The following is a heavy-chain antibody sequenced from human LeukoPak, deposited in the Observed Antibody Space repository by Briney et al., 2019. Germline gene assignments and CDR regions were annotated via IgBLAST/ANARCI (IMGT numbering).Heavy chain of an antibody. CDR2: IKSKTDGGTT. D-gene: IGHD2-15*01. J-gene: IGHJ4*02. CDR3: TTEWYCSGGSCYPDLDY. CDR1: GFTFSNAW. V-gene: IGHV3-15*01. Sequence: GGSLRLSCAASGFTFSNAWMSWVRQAPGKGLEWVGRIKSKTDGGTTDYAARVKGRFTISRDDSKNTLYLQMNSLKTEDTAVYYCTTEWYCSGGSCYPDLDYWGQGTLVTVSS.